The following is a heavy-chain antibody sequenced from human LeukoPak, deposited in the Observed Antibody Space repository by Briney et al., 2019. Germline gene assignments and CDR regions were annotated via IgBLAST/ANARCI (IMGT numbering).Heavy chain of an antibody. V-gene: IGHV3-64*01. Sequence: TGGSLRLSCAASGFTFSANATHWVRQAPGKGLEYVSGISSNGGSTYYANSVKGTFTISRDNSKNTLYVQMGSLRAEDMAVYYCAKSDGLHPSYGMDVWGQGTTVTVSS. D-gene: IGHD5-24*01. CDR1: GFTFSANA. CDR3: AKSDGLHPSYGMDV. CDR2: ISSNGGST. J-gene: IGHJ6*02.